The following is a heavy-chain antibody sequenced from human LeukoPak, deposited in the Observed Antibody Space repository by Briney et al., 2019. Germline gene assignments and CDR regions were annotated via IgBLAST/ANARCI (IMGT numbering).Heavy chain of an antibody. CDR3: ARGGMGQWPVEDYFDY. J-gene: IGHJ4*02. CDR2: IYYSGST. D-gene: IGHD6-19*01. V-gene: IGHV4-59*01. Sequence: SETLSLTCTVSGGSISSYYWSWIRQPPGKGLEWIGYIYYSGSTNYNPSLKSRVTISVDTSKNQFSLKLSSVTAADTAVYYCARGGMGQWPVEDYFDYWGQGTLVTVSS. CDR1: GGSISSYY.